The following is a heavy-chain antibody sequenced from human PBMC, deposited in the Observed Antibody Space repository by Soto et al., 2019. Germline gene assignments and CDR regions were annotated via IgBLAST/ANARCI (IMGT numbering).Heavy chain of an antibody. CDR2: IYYSVST. CDR1: GGSISSGDYY. D-gene: IGHD5-12*01. CDR3: ARDGRWLHRAFDI. Sequence: SETLSLTCTVSGGSISSGDYYWSWIRQPPGNVLEWIGYIYYSVSTYYNPSLKSRVTISVDTSKNQFSLKLSSVTAADTAVYYCARDGRWLHRAFDIWGQGTMVTVSS. J-gene: IGHJ3*02. V-gene: IGHV4-30-4*01.